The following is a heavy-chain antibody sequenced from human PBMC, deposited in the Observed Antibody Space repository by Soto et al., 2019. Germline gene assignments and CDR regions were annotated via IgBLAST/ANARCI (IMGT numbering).Heavy chain of an antibody. CDR3: ARVGATYYYDSSGYSTPFDY. D-gene: IGHD3-22*01. CDR2: MNPNSGNT. J-gene: IGHJ4*02. V-gene: IGHV1-8*01. CDR1: GYTFTSYD. Sequence: QVQLVQSGAEVKKPGASVKVSCKASGYTFTSYDINWVRQATGQGLEWMGWMNPNSGNTGYAQKFQGRVTMTRNTSISTAYMELSSLRSEDTAVYYCARVGATYYYDSSGYSTPFDYWGQGTLVTVSS.